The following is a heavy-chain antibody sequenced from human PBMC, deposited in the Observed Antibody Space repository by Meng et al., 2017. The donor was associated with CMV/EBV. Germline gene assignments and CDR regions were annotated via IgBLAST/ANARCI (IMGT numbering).Heavy chain of an antibody. J-gene: IGHJ4*02. CDR3: ARVSEGSSGYYFDY. CDR2: IYHSGST. D-gene: IGHD3-22*01. CDR1: GGSISSSHW. Sequence: VSGGSISSSHWWSWVRQPPGKGLEWIGEIYHSGSTNYNPSLKSRVTISVDKSKNQFSLKLSSVTAADAAVYYCARVSEGSSGYYFDYWGQGTLVTVSS. V-gene: IGHV4-4*02.